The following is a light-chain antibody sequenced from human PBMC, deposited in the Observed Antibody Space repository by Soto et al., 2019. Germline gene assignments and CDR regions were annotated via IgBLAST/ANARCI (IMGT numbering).Light chain of an antibody. CDR2: GAS. V-gene: IGKV3-20*01. Sequence: DIVLTQSPGTLSLSPGERATLSCRASQSVSSSYLAWYQQKPGQAPRLLIYGASSRATGIPDRFSGSGSGTDFTLTISRLEPGGFAVYYCQQYGSLRTFGQGTKVEIK. CDR1: QSVSSSY. CDR3: QQYGSLRT. J-gene: IGKJ1*01.